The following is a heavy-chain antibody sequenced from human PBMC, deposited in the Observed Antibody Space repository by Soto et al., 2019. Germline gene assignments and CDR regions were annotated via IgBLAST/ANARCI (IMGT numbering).Heavy chain of an antibody. Sequence: QVQLLQSGAEVKEPGASVKVSCKTSGYMFSSHGLYWVRQAPGQGLEWMGWISPKSGDTNYVQSPQGRLTLSTAPGTSTAYLELRSLTSDDTAVYDCGREAGDYDWYFALWGRGTPVTVSS. CDR3: GREAGDYDWYFAL. CDR1: GYMFSSHG. D-gene: IGHD4-17*01. CDR2: ISPKSGDT. J-gene: IGHJ2*01. V-gene: IGHV1-18*01.